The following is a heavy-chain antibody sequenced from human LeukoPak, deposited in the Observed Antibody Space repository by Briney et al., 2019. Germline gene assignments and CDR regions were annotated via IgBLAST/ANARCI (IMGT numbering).Heavy chain of an antibody. V-gene: IGHV3-23*01. CDR3: AKDGGLWVSAHWGDS. CDR2: ITTSDGNT. J-gene: IGHJ4*02. Sequence: GGSLRLSCAASGFTFSSYTMSWVRQAPGKGLEWVSTITTSDGNTYYADSVKGRFTVSRDNSKNTPFLQMNSLRAEDTAVYYCAKDGGLWVSAHWGDSWGRGTLVTVSS. CDR1: GFTFSSYT. D-gene: IGHD7-27*01.